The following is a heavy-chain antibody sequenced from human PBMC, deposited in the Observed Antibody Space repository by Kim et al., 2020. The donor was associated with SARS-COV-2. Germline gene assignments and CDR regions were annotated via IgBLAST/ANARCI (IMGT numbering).Heavy chain of an antibody. CDR3: ARGDGELARWSAMDV. J-gene: IGHJ6*02. Sequence: GGSLRLSCAVSGLAFRTCDINWVRQAPGKGLEWVAYISRSSSYIYYGDSVKGRFTISRDNVENSVYLQMDSLRGEDTAIYYCARGDGELARWSAMDVWGQGTTVIISS. V-gene: IGHV3-21*06. CDR1: GLAFRTCD. D-gene: IGHD6-6*01. CDR2: ISRSSSYI.